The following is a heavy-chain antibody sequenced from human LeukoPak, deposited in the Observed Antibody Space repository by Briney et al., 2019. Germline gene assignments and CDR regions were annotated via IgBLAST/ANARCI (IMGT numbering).Heavy chain of an antibody. J-gene: IGHJ5*02. CDR3: AKILNYSWFDP. Sequence: SETLSLTCTVSGGSISSYYWSWIRQPPGKGLEWIGYIYYSGSANYNPSLKSRVTISVDTSKNQFSLKLSSVTAADTAVYYCAKILNYSWFDPWGQGTLVTVSS. CDR2: IYYSGSA. V-gene: IGHV4-59*01. D-gene: IGHD4-11*01. CDR1: GGSISSYY.